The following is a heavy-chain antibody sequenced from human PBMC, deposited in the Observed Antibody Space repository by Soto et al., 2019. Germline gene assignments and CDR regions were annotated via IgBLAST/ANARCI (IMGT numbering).Heavy chain of an antibody. CDR2: ISYDGSNK. V-gene: IGHV3-30*18. CDR3: AKLIPPRYNWNDDYYYYGMDV. D-gene: IGHD1-1*01. CDR1: GFTFSSYG. J-gene: IGHJ6*02. Sequence: GGSLRLSCAASGFTFSSYGMHWVRQAPGKGLEWVAVISYDGSNKYYADSVKGRFTISRDNSKNTLYLQMNSLRAEDTAVYYCAKLIPPRYNWNDDYYYYGMDVWGQGTTVTVSS.